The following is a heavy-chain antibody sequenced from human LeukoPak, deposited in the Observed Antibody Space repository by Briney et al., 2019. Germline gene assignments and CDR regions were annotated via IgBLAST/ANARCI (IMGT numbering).Heavy chain of an antibody. J-gene: IGHJ4*02. CDR3: ARLGPYGGNGEDY. Sequence: ASVKVSCKASGYTFTDYYMHWVRQAPGQGLEWMGWINPNSGGADYAQKFQGRVTMTRDTSITTAYMELSRLRSDDTAVYYCARLGPYGGNGEDYWGQGTLVTVSS. V-gene: IGHV1-2*02. CDR1: GYTFTDYY. CDR2: INPNSGGA. D-gene: IGHD4-23*01.